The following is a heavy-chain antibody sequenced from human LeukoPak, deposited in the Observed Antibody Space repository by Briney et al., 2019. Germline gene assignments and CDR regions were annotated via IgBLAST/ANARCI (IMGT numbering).Heavy chain of an antibody. CDR3: ARDYYGSGSHNWFDP. Sequence: SQTLSLTCTVSGGSISSGGYCWSWIRQHPGKGLEWIGYIYYSGSTYYNPSLKSRVTISVDTSKNQISLKLSSVTAADTAVYYCARDYYGSGSHNWFDPWGQGTLVTVSS. V-gene: IGHV4-31*03. D-gene: IGHD3-10*01. J-gene: IGHJ5*02. CDR2: IYYSGST. CDR1: GGSISSGGYC.